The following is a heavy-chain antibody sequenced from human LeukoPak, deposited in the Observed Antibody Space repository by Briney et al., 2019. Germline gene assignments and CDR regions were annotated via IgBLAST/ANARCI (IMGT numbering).Heavy chain of an antibody. J-gene: IGHJ4*02. D-gene: IGHD3-22*01. CDR3: ARDLRGLGYDSSGYHY. CDR2: ISAYNGNT. V-gene: IGHV1-18*01. CDR1: GYTFTSYG. Sequence: ASVKVSCTASGYTFTSYGISWVRQAPGQGLEWMGWISAYNGNTNYAQKLQGRVTMTTDTSTSTAYMELRSLRSDDTAVYYCARDLRGLGYDSSGYHYWGQGTLVTVSS.